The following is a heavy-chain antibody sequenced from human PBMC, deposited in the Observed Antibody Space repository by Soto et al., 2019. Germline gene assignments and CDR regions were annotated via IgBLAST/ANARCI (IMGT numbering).Heavy chain of an antibody. CDR1: GFSLSKARMG. Sequence: QVTLKESGPVLVKPTETLTLTCTVSGFSLSKARMGVSCIRQPPGKALEWLAHIFSNDEKSYSTSLKSRLTISKDPSKIQVVLTMTNMDPVDTSTYYCARTRPGIAVANRAFDISGKGTMVTVSS. J-gene: IGHJ3*02. CDR2: IFSNDEK. V-gene: IGHV2-26*01. CDR3: ARTRPGIAVANRAFDI. D-gene: IGHD6-19*01.